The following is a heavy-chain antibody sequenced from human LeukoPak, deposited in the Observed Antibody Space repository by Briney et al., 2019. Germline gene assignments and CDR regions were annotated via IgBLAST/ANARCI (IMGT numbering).Heavy chain of an antibody. V-gene: IGHV4-4*07. CDR3: ARDRFGWLDP. CDR1: DGSLSSYF. D-gene: IGHD3-10*01. J-gene: IGHJ5*02. Sequence: SETLSLSCTVSDGSLSSYFWSWIRQPAGKGLEWIERIYNSGNTRYNPSLKSRVTMSVDTSKNQFSLKLSSVIAADTAVYYCARDRFGWLDPWGQGTLVTVSS. CDR2: IYNSGNT.